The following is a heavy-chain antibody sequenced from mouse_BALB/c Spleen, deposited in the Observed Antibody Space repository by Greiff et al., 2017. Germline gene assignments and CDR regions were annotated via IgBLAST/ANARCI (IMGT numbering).Heavy chain of an antibody. J-gene: IGHJ2*01. Sequence: EVQLQESGPGLVKPSQSLSLTCTVTGYSITSDYAWNWIRQFPGNKLEWMGYISYSGSTSYNPSLKSRISITRDTSKNQFFLQLNSVTTEDTATYYCARGGLRLRYYFDYWGQGTTLTVSS. CDR2: ISYSGST. CDR3: ARGGLRLRYYFDY. D-gene: IGHD1-2*01. V-gene: IGHV3-2*02. CDR1: GYSITSDYA.